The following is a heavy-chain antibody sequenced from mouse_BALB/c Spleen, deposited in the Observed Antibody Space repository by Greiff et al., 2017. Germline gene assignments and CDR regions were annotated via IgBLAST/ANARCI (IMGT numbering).Heavy chain of an antibody. CDR1: GFSLTSYG. D-gene: IGHD1-1*01. Sequence: QVHVKQSGPGLVQPSQSLSITCTVSGFSLTSYGVHWVRQSPGKGLEWLGVIWSGGSTDYNAAFISRLSISKDNSKSQVFFKMNSLQANDTAIYYCARNYGSSYWFAYWGQGTLVTVSA. CDR2: IWSGGST. CDR3: ARNYGSSYWFAY. J-gene: IGHJ3*01. V-gene: IGHV2-2*02.